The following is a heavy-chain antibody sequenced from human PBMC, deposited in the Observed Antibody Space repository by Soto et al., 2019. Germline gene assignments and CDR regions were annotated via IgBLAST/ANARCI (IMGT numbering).Heavy chain of an antibody. Sequence: SETLSLTCPFSGCSISNYYWSWIRQPPGKGLEYIGYIYYSGSTNYNPSLKSRVTISVDTSKNQFSLKLNSVTAADTVVYYCARHRTGLDSWGQGTLVTVSS. CDR1: GCSISNYY. D-gene: IGHD3-9*01. CDR3: ARHRTGLDS. CDR2: IYYSGST. J-gene: IGHJ4*02. V-gene: IGHV4-59*08.